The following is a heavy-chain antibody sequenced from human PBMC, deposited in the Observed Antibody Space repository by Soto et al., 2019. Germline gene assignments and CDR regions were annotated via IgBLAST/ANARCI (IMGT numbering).Heavy chain of an antibody. V-gene: IGHV4-39*01. CDR2: IYYSGST. CDR3: ATPEKNDFWSGYYNPTGY. CDR1: GGSISSSSYY. Sequence: SETLSLTCTVSGGSISSSSYYWGWIRQPPGKGLEWIGSIYYSGSTYYNPSLKSRVTISVDTSKNQFSLKLSSVTAADTAVYYCATPEKNDFWSGYYNPTGYWGQGTLVTVSS. J-gene: IGHJ4*02. D-gene: IGHD3-3*01.